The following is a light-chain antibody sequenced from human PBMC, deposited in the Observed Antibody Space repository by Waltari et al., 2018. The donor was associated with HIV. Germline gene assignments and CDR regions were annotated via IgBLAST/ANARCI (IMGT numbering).Light chain of an antibody. CDR3: MQGTHWPYT. V-gene: IGKV2-30*01. Sequence: DVVMTQSPLSLPVTLGQPASISCRSSQSLVYRDGNTYLIWFQQRPGQSPRRLIYKVSNRDSGVPDRFSGSGSGTDFTLKISRVEAEDVGVYYCMQGTHWPYTFGQWTKLKIK. CDR2: KVS. J-gene: IGKJ2*01. CDR1: QSLVYRDGNTY.